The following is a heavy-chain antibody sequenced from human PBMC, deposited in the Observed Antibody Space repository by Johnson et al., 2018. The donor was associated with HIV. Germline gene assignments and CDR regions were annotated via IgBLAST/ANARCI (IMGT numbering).Heavy chain of an antibody. V-gene: IGHV3-30*02. CDR2: IRYDGSNK. CDR3: ARSRWADDAFDG. CDR1: GFTFSSYG. Sequence: QVQLVESGGGLVHPGGSLRLSCAASGFTFSSYGMHWVRQAPGKGLEWVAFIRYDGSNKYYADSVKGRFTISRDNSKNTLYLQMNSLRAEDTAVYYCARSRWADDAFDGWGQGTMVTVSS. D-gene: IGHD1-26*01. J-gene: IGHJ3*01.